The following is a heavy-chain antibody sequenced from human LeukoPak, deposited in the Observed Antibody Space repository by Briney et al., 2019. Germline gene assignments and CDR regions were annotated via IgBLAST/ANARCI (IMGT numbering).Heavy chain of an antibody. Sequence: ASVKVSCKASGYTFTSYGISWVRQAPGQGLEWMGWISAYNGNTNYAQKLQGRVTMTTDASTSTAYVELRSLRSDDTAVYYCARDQGAGTFDYWGQGTLVTVSS. CDR2: ISAYNGNT. CDR1: GYTFTSYG. D-gene: IGHD6-13*01. V-gene: IGHV1-18*01. CDR3: ARDQGAGTFDY. J-gene: IGHJ4*02.